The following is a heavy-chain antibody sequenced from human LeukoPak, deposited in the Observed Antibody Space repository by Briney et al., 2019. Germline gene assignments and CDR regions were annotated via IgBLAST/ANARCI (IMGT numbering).Heavy chain of an antibody. CDR3: ASYDSSGSFDY. Sequence: GGSLRLSCAASGFTFSNYWMHWVRPAPGKGLVWVSHINYDGSSTTYADSVKGRVTISRDNAKNSLYLQMNSLRAEDTAVYYCASYDSSGSFDYWGQGTLVTVSS. V-gene: IGHV3-74*01. J-gene: IGHJ4*02. D-gene: IGHD3-22*01. CDR2: INYDGSST. CDR1: GFTFSNYW.